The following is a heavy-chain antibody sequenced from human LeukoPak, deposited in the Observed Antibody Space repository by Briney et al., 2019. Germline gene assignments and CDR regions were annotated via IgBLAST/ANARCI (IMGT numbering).Heavy chain of an antibody. D-gene: IGHD3-22*01. CDR2: INHSGST. Sequence: PSETLSLTCAVYGGSFSGYYWSWIRQPPGKGLEWIGEINHSGSTNYNPSLKSRVTISVVTSKNQFSLKLSSVTAADTAVYYCARGFYDSSGYYYVDYWGQGTLVTVSS. J-gene: IGHJ4*02. V-gene: IGHV4-34*01. CDR1: GGSFSGYY. CDR3: ARGFYDSSGYYYVDY.